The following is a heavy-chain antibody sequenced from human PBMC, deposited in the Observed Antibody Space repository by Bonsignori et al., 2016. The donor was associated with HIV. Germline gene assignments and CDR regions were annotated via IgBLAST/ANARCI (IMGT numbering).Heavy chain of an antibody. J-gene: IGHJ6*03. CDR2: IRRKAYDGTA. CDR1: GFTFGDYP. CDR3: TTGRALVTTYHYFYMDV. V-gene: IGHV3-49*04. D-gene: IGHD1-1*01. Sequence: GGSLRLSCTASGFTFGDYPINWVRQAPGKGLEWVGFIRRKAYDGTAEYAASVKGRFIISREDSKSIAYLQMNSLKTEDTGVYYCTTGRALVTTYHYFYMDVWGKGTTVTVSS.